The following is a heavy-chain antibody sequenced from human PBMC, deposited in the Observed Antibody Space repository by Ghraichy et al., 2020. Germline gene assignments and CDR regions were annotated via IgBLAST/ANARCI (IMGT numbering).Heavy chain of an antibody. V-gene: IGHV4-39*01. CDR1: GGSISSSSYY. CDR3: ATNIVATRAKGSPRLYYFDY. Sequence: SETLSLTCTVSGGSISSSSYYRGWIRQPPGKGLEWIGSIYYSGSTYYNPSLKSRVTISVDTSKNQFSLKLSSVTAADTAVYYCATNIVATRAKGSPRLYYFDYWGQGTLVTVSS. J-gene: IGHJ4*02. CDR2: IYYSGST. D-gene: IGHD5-12*01.